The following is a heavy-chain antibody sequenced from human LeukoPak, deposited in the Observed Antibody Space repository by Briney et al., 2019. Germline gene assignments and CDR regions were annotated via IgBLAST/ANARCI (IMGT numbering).Heavy chain of an antibody. D-gene: IGHD5-24*01. CDR1: GYTFTSYY. CDR3: ARERGGLQDSLAYFDY. J-gene: IGHJ4*02. CDR2: INPSGDPT. Sequence: ASVKVSCKASGYTFTSYYMHWVRQAPGQGLEWVGIINPSGDPTTYAQKFQGRVTMTRDTSISTAYMELSRLRSDDTAVYYCARERGGLQDSLAYFDYWGQGTLVTVSS. V-gene: IGHV1-46*01.